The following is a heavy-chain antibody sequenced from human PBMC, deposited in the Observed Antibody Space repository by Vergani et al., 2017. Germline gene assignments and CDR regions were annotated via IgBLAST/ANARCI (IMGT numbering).Heavy chain of an antibody. CDR1: GGSFTSYH. V-gene: IGHV4-34*01. D-gene: IGHD4-11*01. CDR3: ARVNTETNGHLYYYYYMDV. J-gene: IGHJ6*03. CDR2: IDHTGRP. Sequence: QVQLQQWGGGLLKPSETLSLTCVVNGGSFTSYHWTWIRQSPGEGLEWVGDIDHTGRPDYNPSLKSRLTMSVAKSRSHFSLTLNSVTATDTAIYFCARVNTETNGHLYYYYYMDVWGQGTAVTVS.